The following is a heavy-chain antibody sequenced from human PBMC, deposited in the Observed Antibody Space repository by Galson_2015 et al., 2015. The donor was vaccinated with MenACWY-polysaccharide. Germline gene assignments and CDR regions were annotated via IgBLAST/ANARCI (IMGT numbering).Heavy chain of an antibody. D-gene: IGHD6-19*01. J-gene: IGHJ2*01. V-gene: IGHV4-59*01. CDR3: ARAIAVAGQRRDFDL. CDR1: GGSISSYY. Sequence: SETLSLTCTVSGGSISSYYWNWIRQPPGKGLEWVGYINYSGSTNHNPSLKSRVTMSVDTSKNQFSLNLTSVTDADTAVYYCARAIAVAGQRRDFDLWGRGTPVTVSS. CDR2: INYSGST.